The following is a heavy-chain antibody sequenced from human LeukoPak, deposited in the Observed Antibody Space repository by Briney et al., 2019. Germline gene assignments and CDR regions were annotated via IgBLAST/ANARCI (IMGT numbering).Heavy chain of an antibody. CDR3: AKDDAWGRYQD. V-gene: IGHV3-23*01. D-gene: IGHD1-26*01. Sequence: GGTLRLSCAASGFTFSSYGMSWVRQAPGKGLEWVSAISGSGGSTYYADSVKGRFTISRDNSKNTLYLQMSSLGAEDTAVYFCAKDDAWGRYQDWGQGTLVTVSS. CDR1: GFTFSSYG. CDR2: ISGSGGST. J-gene: IGHJ1*01.